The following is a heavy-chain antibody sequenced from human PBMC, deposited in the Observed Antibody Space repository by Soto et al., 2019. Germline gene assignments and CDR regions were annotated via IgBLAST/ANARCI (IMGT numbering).Heavy chain of an antibody. CDR1: GGTFSNHA. V-gene: IGHV1-69*06. CDR3: ARGDDFDYYYGVDV. D-gene: IGHD3-16*01. Sequence: QVQLVQSGAEVKKPGSSVKVSCKASGGTFSNHAISWVRQAPGQGLEWMGGITPLFGTANYAQKFQGRVTIIADILTSTAYMELNSLTSEDTAIYYCARGDDFDYYYGVDVWCQGTTVTVSS. CDR2: ITPLFGTA. J-gene: IGHJ6*02.